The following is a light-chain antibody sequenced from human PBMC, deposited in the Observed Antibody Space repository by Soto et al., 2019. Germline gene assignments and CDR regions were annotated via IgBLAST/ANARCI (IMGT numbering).Light chain of an antibody. J-gene: IGKJ2*01. V-gene: IGKV1-5*01. CDR2: HAS. Sequence: DIQMTQSPSTLSASVGDRVTITCRASQSISTWLAWYQQKPGKAPELLIYHASSLETGVPSRFSGSGSGTEFTLTISSLQPDDFASDYCQHLATFGQETKLEIK. CDR3: QHLAT. CDR1: QSISTW.